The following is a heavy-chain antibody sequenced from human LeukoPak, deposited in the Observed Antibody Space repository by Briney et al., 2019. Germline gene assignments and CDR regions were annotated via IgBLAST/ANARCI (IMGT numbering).Heavy chain of an antibody. Sequence: GGSLRLSCAASGFTISNNYMNWVRQAPGKGLEWVSVITGSGGSTGYADSVKGRLTISRDNSKNTLYLQMNSLRAEDTAVYYCARVVDHDYGDYYLDYWGQGTLVTVSS. D-gene: IGHD4-17*01. V-gene: IGHV3-53*01. CDR3: ARVVDHDYGDYYLDY. CDR1: GFTISNNY. CDR2: ITGSGGST. J-gene: IGHJ4*02.